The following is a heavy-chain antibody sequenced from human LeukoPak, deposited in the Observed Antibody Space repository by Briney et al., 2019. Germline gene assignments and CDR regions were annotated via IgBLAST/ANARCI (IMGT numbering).Heavy chain of an antibody. J-gene: IGHJ4*02. D-gene: IGHD3-22*01. CDR2: ISSSSSYI. V-gene: IGHV3-21*01. CDR1: GFTFSSYS. CDR3: ARDPPYYYDSSGPEDY. Sequence: KSGGSLRLSCAASGFTFSSYSMNWVRQAPGKGLEWVSSISSSSSYIYYADSVKGRFTISRDNAKSSLYLQMNSLRAEDTAVYYCARDPPYYYDSSGPEDYWGQGTLVTVSS.